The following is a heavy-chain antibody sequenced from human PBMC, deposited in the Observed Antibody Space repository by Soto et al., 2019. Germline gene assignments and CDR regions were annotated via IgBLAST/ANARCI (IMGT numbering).Heavy chain of an antibody. V-gene: IGHV3-33*01. Sequence: QVQLVESGGGVVQPGRSLRLSCAASGFTFSSYGMHWVRQAPGKGLEWVAVIWYDGSNKYYADSVKGRFTISRDNSKNTLYLQMNSLRAEDTAVYYCARAGTSDYHAFDIWGQGTMVTVSS. CDR2: IWYDGSNK. CDR3: ARAGTSDYHAFDI. J-gene: IGHJ3*02. CDR1: GFTFSSYG. D-gene: IGHD4-17*01.